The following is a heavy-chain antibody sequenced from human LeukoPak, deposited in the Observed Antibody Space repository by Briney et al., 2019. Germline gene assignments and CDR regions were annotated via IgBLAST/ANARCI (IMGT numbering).Heavy chain of an antibody. J-gene: IGHJ6*02. CDR2: ISGSGGST. D-gene: IGHD6-19*01. V-gene: IGHV3-23*01. CDR1: GFTFSSYA. Sequence: GGSLRLSCAASGFTFSSYAMSWVRQAPGKGLEWVSAISGSGGSTYYADSVKGRFTISRDNSKNTLYLQMNSLRAEDTAVYYCAKSKSSGWDYYGMDVWGQGTTVTVSS. CDR3: AKSKSSGWDYYGMDV.